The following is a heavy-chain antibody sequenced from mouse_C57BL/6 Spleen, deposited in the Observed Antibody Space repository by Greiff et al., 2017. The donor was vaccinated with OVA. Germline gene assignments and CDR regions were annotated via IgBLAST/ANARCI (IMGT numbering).Heavy chain of an antibody. CDR3: ARGDYGSLFAY. D-gene: IGHD1-1*01. V-gene: IGHV3-6*01. CDR1: GYSITSGYY. Sequence: VQLQQSGPGLVKPSQSLSLTCSVTGYSITSGYYWNWIRQFPGNKLEWMGYISYDGSNNYNPSLKNRISITRDTSKNQFFLKLNSVTTEDTATYYCARGDYGSLFAYWGQGTLVTVSA. CDR2: ISYDGSN. J-gene: IGHJ3*01.